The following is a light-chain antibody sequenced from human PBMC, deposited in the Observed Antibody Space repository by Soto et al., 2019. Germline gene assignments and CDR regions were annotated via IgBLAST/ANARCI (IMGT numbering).Light chain of an antibody. Sequence: DIVMTQSPLSLPVTPGEPASISCRSSQSLLHSNGYNYLDWYLQKPGQSPQLLIYLGSNRASGVPDRFSGGGSGTDFTLKISRGEAEDVGVYYCMQALQTPGTFGPGTKVDIK. CDR3: MQALQTPGT. V-gene: IGKV2-28*01. CDR2: LGS. CDR1: QSLLHSNGYNY. J-gene: IGKJ3*01.